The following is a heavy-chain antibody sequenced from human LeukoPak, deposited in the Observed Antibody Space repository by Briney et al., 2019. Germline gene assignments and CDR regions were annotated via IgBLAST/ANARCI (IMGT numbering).Heavy chain of an antibody. CDR3: AKDLYTGSWYYGMDV. D-gene: IGHD6-6*01. CDR2: ISGSGGNT. J-gene: IGHJ6*02. Sequence: GGSLRLSCAASGFTFSSYAMSWVRQAPGKGLEWVSAISGSGGNTYYADSVMGRFTISRDNSKNTLYLQMNSLRAEDTAVYYCAKDLYTGSWYYGMDVWGQGTTVTVSS. CDR1: GFTFSSYA. V-gene: IGHV3-23*01.